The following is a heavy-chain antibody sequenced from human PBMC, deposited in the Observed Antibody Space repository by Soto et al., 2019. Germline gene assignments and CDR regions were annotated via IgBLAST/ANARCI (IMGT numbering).Heavy chain of an antibody. CDR1: GFTFNTYW. D-gene: IGHD3-22*01. Sequence: GGSLRLSCAASGFTFNTYWMHWVRQTPGKGLVWVSRIHGDGRSTSYADSVKGRFTISRDNSKKTLYLQMNSLRPEDTALYYCAKDEYYYSRSGYYIFDSWGQGTLVTVSS. V-gene: IGHV3-74*01. CDR3: AKDEYYYSRSGYYIFDS. J-gene: IGHJ4*02. CDR2: IHGDGRST.